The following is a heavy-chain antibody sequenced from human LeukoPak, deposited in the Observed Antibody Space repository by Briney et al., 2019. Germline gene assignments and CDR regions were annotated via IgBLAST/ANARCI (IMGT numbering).Heavy chain of an antibody. CDR1: AFNFNNSW. D-gene: IGHD3-22*01. CDR2: IKEDGDET. CDR3: ARGGGYYYAVSFYMDV. V-gene: IGHV3-7*04. J-gene: IGHJ6*03. Sequence: PGGSLRLSCVGSAFNFNNSWMTCVRQAPGKGLEWVATIKEDGDETYHVDSVRGRFTISRDNTKSSLYLQMNSLTDEDTAMYFCARGGGYYYAVSFYMDVWGKGTTVTVSS.